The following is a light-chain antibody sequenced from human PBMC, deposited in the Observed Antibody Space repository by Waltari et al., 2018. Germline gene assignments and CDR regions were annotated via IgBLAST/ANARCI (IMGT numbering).Light chain of an antibody. J-gene: IGKJ4*01. CDR1: QSVSTY. CDR3: QQRSSYRT. V-gene: IGKV3-11*01. CDR2: DAS. Sequence: EIVLTQSPATLSLSPGERATLSCRASQSVSTYLAWYQQKPGQAPMLLIYDASNRATCIPARFSCSGSGTDFTLTISSLEPEDFAVYYGQQRSSYRTFDGRTNVEIK.